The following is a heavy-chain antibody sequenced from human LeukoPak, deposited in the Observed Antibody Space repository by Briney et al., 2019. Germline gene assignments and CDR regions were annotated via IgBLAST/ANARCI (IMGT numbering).Heavy chain of an antibody. CDR3: ARVQLSGSYHAAFDY. D-gene: IGHD1-26*01. CDR1: GGTFSSYA. CDR2: INPNSGGT. Sequence: ASVKVSCKASGGTFSSYAISWVRQAPGQGLEWMGWINPNSGGTNYAQKFQGRVTMTRDTSISTAYMELSRLRSDDTAVYYCARVQLSGSYHAAFDYWGQGTLVTVSS. V-gene: IGHV1-2*02. J-gene: IGHJ4*02.